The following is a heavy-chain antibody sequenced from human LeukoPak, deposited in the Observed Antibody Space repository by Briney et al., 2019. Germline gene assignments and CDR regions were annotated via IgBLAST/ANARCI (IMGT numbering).Heavy chain of an antibody. CDR3: ARENCSGGTCYTVGGDWFDP. CDR1: GGSISSSSYY. Sequence: NPSETLSLTCTVSGGSISSSSYYWGWIRQPPGKGLEWIGSIYYSGSTYYNPSLKSRVTISVDTSKNQFSLKLSSVTAADTAVYYCARENCSGGTCYTVGGDWFDPWGQGTLVTVSS. V-gene: IGHV4-39*07. CDR2: IYYSGST. D-gene: IGHD2-15*01. J-gene: IGHJ5*02.